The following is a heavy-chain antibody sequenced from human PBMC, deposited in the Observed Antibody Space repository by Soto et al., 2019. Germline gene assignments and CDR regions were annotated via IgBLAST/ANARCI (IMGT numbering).Heavy chain of an antibody. D-gene: IGHD2-2*01. CDR3: ARERCSSTSCYRYYYYYYGMDV. CDR1: GGSFSGYY. J-gene: IGHJ6*02. Sequence: SETLSLTCAVYGGSFSGYYWSWIRQPPGKGLEWIGEINHSGSTNYNPSLKSRVTISVDTSKNQFSLKLSSVTAADTAVYYCARERCSSTSCYRYYYYYYGMDVWGQGTTVRVS. CDR2: INHSGST. V-gene: IGHV4-34*01.